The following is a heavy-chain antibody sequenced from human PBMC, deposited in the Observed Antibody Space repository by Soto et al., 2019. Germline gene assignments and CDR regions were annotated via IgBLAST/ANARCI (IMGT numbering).Heavy chain of an antibody. CDR1: GYTFTSYY. D-gene: IGHD2-2*01. CDR2: INPSGGST. V-gene: IGHV1-46*01. Sequence: ASVKVSCKASGYTFTSYYMHWVRQAPGQGLEWMGIINPSGGSTSYAQKFRGRVTMTRDTSTSTVYMELSSLRSEDTAVYYCARVRMKYQLLGWFDPWGQGTLVTVSS. CDR3: ARVRMKYQLLGWFDP. J-gene: IGHJ5*02.